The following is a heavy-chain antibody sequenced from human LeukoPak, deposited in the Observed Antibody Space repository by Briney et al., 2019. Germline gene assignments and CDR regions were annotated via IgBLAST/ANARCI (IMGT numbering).Heavy chain of an antibody. V-gene: IGHV3-30*18. J-gene: IGHJ4*02. CDR2: ISYDGTNK. CDR1: GFTFSSYG. D-gene: IGHD3-10*01. Sequence: GGSLTLSCAASGFTFSSYGMHWVRQAPGKGLEWVAVISYDGTNKYYADSVKGRFTISRDNSKSTVYLQMNSLRAEDTAVYYCAKAWFASNNYFDYWGQGTLVTVSS. CDR3: AKAWFASNNYFDY.